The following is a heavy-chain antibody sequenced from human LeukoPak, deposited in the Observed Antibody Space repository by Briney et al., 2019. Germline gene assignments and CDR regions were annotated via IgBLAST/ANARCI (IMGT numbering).Heavy chain of an antibody. V-gene: IGHV3-9*01. J-gene: IGHJ4*02. CDR2: ISWNSGSI. CDR3: AKDRGYSSSWKFDY. CDR1: GFTFSSYW. D-gene: IGHD6-13*01. Sequence: GGSLRLSCAASGFTFSSYWMHWVRQAPGKGLEWVSGISWNSGSIGYADSVKGRFTISRDNAKNSLYLQMNSLRAEDTALYYCAKDRGYSSSWKFDYWGQGTLVTVSS.